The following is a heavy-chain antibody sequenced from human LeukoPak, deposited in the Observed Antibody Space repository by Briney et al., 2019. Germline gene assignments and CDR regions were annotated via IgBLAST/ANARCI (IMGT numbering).Heavy chain of an antibody. CDR3: AKMISSGYSADFDY. J-gene: IGHJ4*02. D-gene: IGHD3-22*01. V-gene: IGHV3-23*01. CDR2: ISGSGGST. Sequence: PGGSLRLSCAASGFTFSSYAMSWVRQAPGKGLEWVSAISGSGGSTYYADSVKGRFTISRDNSKNTLYLQMNSLRAEDTAVYFCAKMISSGYSADFDYWGQGSLVTVSS. CDR1: GFTFSSYA.